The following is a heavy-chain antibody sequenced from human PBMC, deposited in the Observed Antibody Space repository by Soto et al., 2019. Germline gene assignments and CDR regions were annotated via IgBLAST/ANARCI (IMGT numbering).Heavy chain of an antibody. CDR2: IYYSGST. CDR3: ARGSIYDSSGYYTPALRGVSVDYYVMDV. V-gene: IGHV4-31*02. J-gene: IGHJ6*02. D-gene: IGHD3-22*01. Sequence: HPGKGLEWIGYIYYSGSTYYNPSLKSRVTISVDTSKNQFSLKLSSVTAADTAVYYCARGSIYDSSGYYTPALRGVSVDYYVMDVWGQGTTVTGSS.